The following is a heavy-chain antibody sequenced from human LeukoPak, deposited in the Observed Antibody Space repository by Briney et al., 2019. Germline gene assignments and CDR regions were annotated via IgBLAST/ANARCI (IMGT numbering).Heavy chain of an antibody. J-gene: IGHJ5*02. V-gene: IGHV3-30*02. D-gene: IGHD6-13*01. CDR1: GFTFTSHG. Sequence: GGSLRLSCVVSGFTFTSHGMHWIRQAPGKGLEWVAFIQHDGSNKYHADSVKGRFTISRDDSKNTLYLQMNSLRVEDTALYYCARVPGIAAAGKPFDPWGQGTLVTVSS. CDR2: IQHDGSNK. CDR3: ARVPGIAAAGKPFDP.